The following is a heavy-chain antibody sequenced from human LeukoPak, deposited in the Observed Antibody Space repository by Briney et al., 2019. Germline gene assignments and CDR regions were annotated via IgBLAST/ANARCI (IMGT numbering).Heavy chain of an antibody. CDR3: AHPGVLIPL. D-gene: IGHD7-27*01. CDR1: GFTFSNYA. V-gene: IGHV3-23*01. CDR2: ILGNGDST. J-gene: IGHJ4*02. Sequence: PGGSLRLSCVASGFTFSNYAMSWVGQAPGKGLEWVSAILGNGDSTYYADSVRGRFTISRDNSKNTVYLQMSSLRVEDTAVYYCAHPGVLIPLWGQGALVTVSS.